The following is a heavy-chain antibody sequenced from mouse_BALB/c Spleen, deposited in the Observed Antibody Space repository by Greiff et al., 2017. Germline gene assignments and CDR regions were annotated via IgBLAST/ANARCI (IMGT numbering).Heavy chain of an antibody. J-gene: IGHJ4*01. V-gene: IGHV1S135*01. CDR2: IDPYNGGT. CDR1: GYSFTDYN. D-gene: IGHD2-1*01. CDR3: ARYGNYEAMDY. Sequence: VQLQQSGPELVKPGASVKVSCKASGYSFTDYNMYWVKQSHGKSLEWIGYIDPYNGGTSYNQKFKGKATLTADKSSSTAYMQLSSLTSVDSAVYFCARYGNYEAMDYWGQGTSVTVSS.